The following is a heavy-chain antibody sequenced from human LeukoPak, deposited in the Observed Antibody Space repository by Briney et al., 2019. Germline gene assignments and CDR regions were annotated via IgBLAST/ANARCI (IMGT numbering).Heavy chain of an antibody. CDR3: AGEPRSWYNWFDP. Sequence: SETLSLTCTVSGGSISSYYWSWIRQPPGKGLEWIGYIYYSGSTNYNPSLKSRATISVDTSKNQFSLKLSSVTAADTAVYYCAGEPRSWYNWFDPWGQGTLVTVSS. V-gene: IGHV4-59*12. CDR2: IYYSGST. D-gene: IGHD2-8*02. J-gene: IGHJ5*02. CDR1: GGSISSYY.